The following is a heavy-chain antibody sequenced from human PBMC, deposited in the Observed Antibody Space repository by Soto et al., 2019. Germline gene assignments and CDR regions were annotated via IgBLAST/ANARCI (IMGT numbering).Heavy chain of an antibody. J-gene: IGHJ5*02. CDR2: INPNSGGT. V-gene: IGHV1-2*02. Sequence: ASVKVSCKASGYTFTGYYMHWVRQAPGQGLEWMGWINPNSGGTNYAQKFQGRVTMTRDTSISTAYMELSRLRSDDTAVYYCARDTGSSWYGGWFDPWGQGTLVTVSS. D-gene: IGHD6-13*01. CDR3: ARDTGSSWYGGWFDP. CDR1: GYTFTGYY.